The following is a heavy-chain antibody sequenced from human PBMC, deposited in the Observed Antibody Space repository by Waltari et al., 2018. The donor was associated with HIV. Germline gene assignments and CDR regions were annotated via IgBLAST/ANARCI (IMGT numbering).Heavy chain of an antibody. CDR3: ARAGRRHGDHWEYYLDF. CDR2: FDHPGKT. V-gene: IGHV4-34*02. Sequence: KQWGAGLLKPADTLSLTCAVYGGSFSGYFWTWICQSPGKGLVWICDFDHPGKTYNNAALKGRITLSSDKSKNQFSLKLTSVTAADTVSYFCARAGRRHGDHWEYYLDFWGRGTQVIVSP. CDR1: GGSFSGYF. D-gene: IGHD4-17*01. J-gene: IGHJ4*02.